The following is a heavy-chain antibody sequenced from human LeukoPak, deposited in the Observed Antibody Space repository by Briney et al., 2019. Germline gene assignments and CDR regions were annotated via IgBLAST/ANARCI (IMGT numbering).Heavy chain of an antibody. Sequence: SETLSLTCAVSGGSISSGGYSWSWIRQPPGKGLEWIGCIYHSGSTYYNPSLKSRVTISVDRSKNQFSLKLSSVTAADTAVYYCARGNTAMGIDYWGQGTLVTVSS. J-gene: IGHJ4*02. CDR2: IYHSGST. CDR3: ARGNTAMGIDY. V-gene: IGHV4-30-2*01. CDR1: GGSISSGGYS. D-gene: IGHD5-18*01.